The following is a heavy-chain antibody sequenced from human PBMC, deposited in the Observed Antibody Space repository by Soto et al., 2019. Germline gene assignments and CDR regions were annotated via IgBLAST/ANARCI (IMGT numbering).Heavy chain of an antibody. Sequence: GGSLRLSCAASGFTFSTFSMNWVRQAPGKGLEWLSYIGGSGGSISYADSVKGRFTISRDNGKNTLYLQMSSLRDEDTAVYYCARDLAWAFDSWGQGALVTVSS. D-gene: IGHD1-26*01. CDR2: IGGSGGSI. CDR3: ARDLAWAFDS. V-gene: IGHV3-48*02. CDR1: GFTFSTFS. J-gene: IGHJ4*02.